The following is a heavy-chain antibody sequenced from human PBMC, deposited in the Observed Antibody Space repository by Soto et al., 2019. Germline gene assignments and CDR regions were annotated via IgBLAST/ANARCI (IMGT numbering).Heavy chain of an antibody. CDR1: GGTFSSYG. V-gene: IGHV1-69*04. Sequence: QVQLVQSGAEVKKPGSSVKVSCKASGGTFSSYGVTWVRQAPGHGLEWMGRIIPILGIPNYAQKFQGRVTITEDKSTSTTYMDLTRLKSEDTAVYYCAIEGSRGSYWMADPWGQGTQVNVSS. D-gene: IGHD1-26*01. J-gene: IGHJ5*02. CDR3: AIEGSRGSYWMADP. CDR2: IIPILGIP.